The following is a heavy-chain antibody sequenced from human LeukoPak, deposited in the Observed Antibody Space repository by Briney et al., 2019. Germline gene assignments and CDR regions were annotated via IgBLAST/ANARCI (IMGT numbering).Heavy chain of an antibody. Sequence: GGSLRLSCAASGFTFNIYWMSWVRQTPGKGLEWVANINQDGSEKYYVDSVKGRFTISRDNARNSLYLQMNSLRAEDTAVYYCARDMGWLQYDYWGQGTLVTVSS. CDR3: ARDMGWLQYDY. J-gene: IGHJ4*02. V-gene: IGHV3-7*01. CDR2: INQDGSEK. D-gene: IGHD5-24*01. CDR1: GFTFNIYW.